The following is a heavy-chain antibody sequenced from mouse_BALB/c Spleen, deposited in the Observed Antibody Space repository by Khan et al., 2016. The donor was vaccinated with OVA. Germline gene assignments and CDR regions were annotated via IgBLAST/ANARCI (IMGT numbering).Heavy chain of an antibody. Sequence: EVELVESGGDLVRPGGSLKLSCSASGFTFSTYSMSWVRQTPDKRLEWVATISSAGDYTFFPDSVKGRFTISRDNARNTLYLKMSSLRSEDTAMYYCASHLTGSFAYWGQGTLVTVSA. CDR3: ASHLTGSFAY. CDR2: ISSAGDYT. D-gene: IGHD4-1*01. CDR1: GFTFSTYS. J-gene: IGHJ3*01. V-gene: IGHV5-6*01.